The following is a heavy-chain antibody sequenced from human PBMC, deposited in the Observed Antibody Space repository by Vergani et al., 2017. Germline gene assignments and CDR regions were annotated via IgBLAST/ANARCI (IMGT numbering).Heavy chain of an antibody. J-gene: IGHJ4*02. V-gene: IGHV1-69*13. CDR2: IIPIFGTA. CDR1: GGTFSSYA. CDR3: AGPRGYYYDSSGYLDY. D-gene: IGHD3-22*01. Sequence: QVQLVRSGAEVKKPGSSVKVSCKASGGTFSSYAISWVRQAPGQGLEWMGRIIPIFGTANYAQKFQGRVTIPADKSTSTAYMELSSLRSEDTAVYYCAGPRGYYYDSSGYLDYWGQGTQVTVSS.